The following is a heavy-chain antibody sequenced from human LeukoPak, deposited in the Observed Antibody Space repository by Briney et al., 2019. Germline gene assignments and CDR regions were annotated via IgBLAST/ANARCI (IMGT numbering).Heavy chain of an antibody. D-gene: IGHD3-22*01. Sequence: SETLSLTCTVSGGSISSADYYWSWIRRHPGKGLEWIGYIYYSGSTYYNPSLKSRVTISVDTSKNQFSLKLSSVTAADTAVYYCTRVLRSSGSPDYWGQGTLVTVSS. J-gene: IGHJ4*02. CDR1: GGSISSADYY. V-gene: IGHV4-31*03. CDR3: TRVLRSSGSPDY. CDR2: IYYSGST.